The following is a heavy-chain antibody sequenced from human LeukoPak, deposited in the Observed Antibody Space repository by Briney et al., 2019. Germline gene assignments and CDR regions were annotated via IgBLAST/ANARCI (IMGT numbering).Heavy chain of an antibody. D-gene: IGHD3-3*01. J-gene: IGHJ5*02. Sequence: PGGSLRLSCTASGFTLSSYEMSWIRQAPGKGLEWVSSIDYSGGDTHYADSVKGRFTISRDNSKNTLFLQMNSLRPEDTAVYYCAKDWSGDYNWSDPWGQGTLVIVSS. CDR2: IDYSGGDT. CDR1: GFTLSSYE. CDR3: AKDWSGDYNWSDP. V-gene: IGHV3-23*01.